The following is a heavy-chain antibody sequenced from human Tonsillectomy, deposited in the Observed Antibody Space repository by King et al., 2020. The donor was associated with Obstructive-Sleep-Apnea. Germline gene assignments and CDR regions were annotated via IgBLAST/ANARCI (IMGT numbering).Heavy chain of an antibody. CDR2: SNPNSGGT. CDR1: GYTFTCYY. Sequence: QLVQSGAEVKKPGASVKVSCKASGYTFTCYYMHWVRQAPGQGLECMGWSNPNSGGTKYAQKFQGWGTMTRDTSISTAYMELSRMRSDDTAVYYCARESQYCSSTSCYTDAFDIWGQGTMVTVSS. J-gene: IGHJ3*02. D-gene: IGHD2-2*02. CDR3: ARESQYCSSTSCYTDAFDI. V-gene: IGHV1-2*04.